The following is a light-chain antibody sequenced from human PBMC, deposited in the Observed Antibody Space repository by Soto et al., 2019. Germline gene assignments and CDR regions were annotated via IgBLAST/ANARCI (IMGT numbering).Light chain of an antibody. CDR1: QGITTY. CDR2: AAS. J-gene: IGKJ2*01. CDR3: LQINSYPYT. V-gene: IGKV1-9*01. Sequence: IPLTQSPSSLPASVEDRVTITCRASQGITTYLAWYQQKPGKAPKLLIYAASALQSGVPSRFSGSGSGPDFTRTISSLQPEDFATYYCLQINSYPYTFGQGTKLEIK.